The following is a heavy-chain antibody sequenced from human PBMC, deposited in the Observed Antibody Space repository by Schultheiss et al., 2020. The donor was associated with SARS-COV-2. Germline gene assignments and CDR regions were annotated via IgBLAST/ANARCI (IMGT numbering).Heavy chain of an antibody. CDR1: GYTFTSYG. CDR2: ISAYNGNT. D-gene: IGHD2-2*01. V-gene: IGHV1-18*01. Sequence: ASVKVSCKASGYTFTSYGISWVRQAPGQGLGWMGWISAYNGNTNYAQKLQGRVTMTTDTSTSTAYMELRSLRSDDTAVYYCARVRYCSSTSCYFQAKFGMDVWGQGTTVTVS. J-gene: IGHJ6*02. CDR3: ARVRYCSSTSCYFQAKFGMDV.